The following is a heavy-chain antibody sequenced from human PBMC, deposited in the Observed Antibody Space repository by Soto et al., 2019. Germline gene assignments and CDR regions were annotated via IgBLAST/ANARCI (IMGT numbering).Heavy chain of an antibody. CDR3: ARGDCVGGSCYSLAGSFHYYMDV. Sequence: EVKLVESGGGLVQPGGSLRLSCAASGFTFSNYWMYWVRQAPGQGLVWVSRINSDGSVSRYADSVKGRLTISRDNVKNTLYLQMNSLRVEDTAVYYCARGDCVGGSCYSLAGSFHYYMDVWGKGPRSPSS. J-gene: IGHJ6*03. V-gene: IGHV3-74*01. CDR2: INSDGSVS. D-gene: IGHD2-15*01. CDR1: GFTFSNYW.